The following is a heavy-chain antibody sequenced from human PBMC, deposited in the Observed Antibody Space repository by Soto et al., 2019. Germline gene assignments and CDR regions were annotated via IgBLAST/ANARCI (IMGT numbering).Heavy chain of an antibody. CDR3: ARGARSGTFYYFYAMDV. Sequence: QVQLVQSGAEVKKPGSSVKVSCKASGSTFSSYAISWVRQAPGQGLEWMGGIIPIFGTANYAQKFQGRVTITADESTSTAYMELSSLRSEDTAVYYCARGARSGTFYYFYAMDVWGQGTTVTVSS. V-gene: IGHV1-69*12. CDR1: GSTFSSYA. J-gene: IGHJ6*02. CDR2: IIPIFGTA. D-gene: IGHD1-1*01.